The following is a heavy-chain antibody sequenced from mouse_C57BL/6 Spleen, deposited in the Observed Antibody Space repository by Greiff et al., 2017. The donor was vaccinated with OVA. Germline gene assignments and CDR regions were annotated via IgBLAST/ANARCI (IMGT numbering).Heavy chain of an antibody. CDR1: GYTFTDYN. D-gene: IGHD1-3*01. CDR2: INPNNGGT. Sequence: VQLQQSGPELVKPGASVKIPCKASGYTFTDYNMDWVKQSHGKSLEWIGDINPNNGGTIYNQKFKGKATLTVEKYFRTAYMELRSLTSADTAVYYCARDGIKGYWYFDVWGTGTTVTVSS. J-gene: IGHJ1*03. V-gene: IGHV1-18*01. CDR3: ARDGIKGYWYFDV.